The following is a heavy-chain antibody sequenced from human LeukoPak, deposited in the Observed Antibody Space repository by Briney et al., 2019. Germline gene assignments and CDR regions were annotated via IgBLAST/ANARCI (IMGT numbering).Heavy chain of an antibody. J-gene: IGHJ4*02. CDR3: AKLGLVWTVD. CDR1: GITFSSYG. Sequence: GGSLRLSCAASGITFSSYGMSWVRQAPGKGLEWVSSISSTGGTTYYADSVKGRFTISRDNSKNTLYLQMNNLRAEDTAVYYCAKLGLVWTVDWGQGTLVTVSS. D-gene: IGHD5/OR15-5a*01. CDR2: ISSTGGTT. V-gene: IGHV3-23*01.